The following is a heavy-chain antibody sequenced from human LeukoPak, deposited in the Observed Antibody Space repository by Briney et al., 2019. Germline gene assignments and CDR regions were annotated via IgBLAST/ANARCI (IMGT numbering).Heavy chain of an antibody. Sequence: GGSLRLSCAASGFTVSSNYMSWVRQAPGKGLEWVSVIYSGGSTYYADSVKGRFTISRDNSKNTLYLQMNSLRAEDTAVYYCATGGYQGGEIWFDPWGQGTLVTVSS. CDR2: IYSGGST. D-gene: IGHD3-22*01. J-gene: IGHJ5*02. CDR1: GFTVSSNY. V-gene: IGHV3-53*01. CDR3: ATGGYQGGEIWFDP.